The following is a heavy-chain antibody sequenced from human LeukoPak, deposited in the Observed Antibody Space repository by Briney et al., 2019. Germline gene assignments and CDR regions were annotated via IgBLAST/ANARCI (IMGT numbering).Heavy chain of an antibody. CDR2: INWNGGST. V-gene: IGHV3-20*04. J-gene: IGHJ4*02. CDR1: GFTFDDYG. Sequence: GGSLRLACAASGFTFDDYGMSWVRQAPGKGLEWVSGINWNGGSTGYADSVKGRFTISRDNAKNSLYLQMNSLRAEDTAMYYCAMVDDSSGYYYVSHFDYWGQGTLVTVSS. CDR3: AMVDDSSGYYYVSHFDY. D-gene: IGHD3-22*01.